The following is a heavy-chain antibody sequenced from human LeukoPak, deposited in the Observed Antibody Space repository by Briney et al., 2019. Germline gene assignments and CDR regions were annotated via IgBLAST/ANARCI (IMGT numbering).Heavy chain of an antibody. CDR2: LYYPGST. D-gene: IGHD1-26*01. Sequence: SEALSLTCTVSGGSISSSSYYWGWVRQPPGKGLEWIGSLYYPGSTYYNPSLKSRLSISVDTSNNQFSLKLNSVTAADTAVDYCAISTGSSDFVYWGQGTLVTVSS. V-gene: IGHV4-39*07. CDR3: AISTGSSDFVY. CDR1: GGSISSSSYY. J-gene: IGHJ4*02.